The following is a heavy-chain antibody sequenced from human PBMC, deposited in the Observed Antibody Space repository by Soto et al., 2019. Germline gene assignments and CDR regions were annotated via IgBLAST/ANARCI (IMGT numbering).Heavy chain of an antibody. J-gene: IGHJ6*02. CDR2: IRGSGGGT. CDR3: AKASGRVHYGMHV. Sequence: PXESLLLSCAASGFPFSMFAMNWVRQAPGKGLEWVSGIRGSGGGTYYADSVKGRFTISRDDSRNMLYLEMNTLRGEDTAVYYCAKASGRVHYGMHVWGQGTTVTV. CDR1: GFPFSMFA. V-gene: IGHV3-23*01. D-gene: IGHD3-10*01.